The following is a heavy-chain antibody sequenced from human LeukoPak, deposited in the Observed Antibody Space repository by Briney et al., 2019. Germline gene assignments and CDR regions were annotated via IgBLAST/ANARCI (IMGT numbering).Heavy chain of an antibody. CDR2: IWFDGTTK. CDR1: GFTFSSYA. CDR3: ARDLQGREDTAMGDY. V-gene: IGHV3-33*01. D-gene: IGHD5-18*01. Sequence: GGSLRLSCEASGFTFSSYAMHWVRQAPGKGLEWVAVIWFDGTTKYYGDSVKGRFTISRDNSKKTLYLQMNTLRVDDTAVYYCARDLQGREDTAMGDYWGQGTRVIVSS. J-gene: IGHJ4*02.